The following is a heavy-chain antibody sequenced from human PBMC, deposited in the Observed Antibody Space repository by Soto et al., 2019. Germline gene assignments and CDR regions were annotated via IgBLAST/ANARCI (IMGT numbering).Heavy chain of an antibody. CDR2: LYFRGAT. V-gene: IGHV4-34*01. CDR3: FGVLAATLDY. D-gene: IGHD2-21*02. Sequence: SETLSLTCAVYGGSFSGYYWSWIRQAPGKGLEWIGTLYFRGATDYNPSLQSRVTISADTSKNQISLHLSSVTAADTAVYYCFGVLAATLDYWGQGTRVTVSS. CDR1: GGSFSGYY. J-gene: IGHJ4*01.